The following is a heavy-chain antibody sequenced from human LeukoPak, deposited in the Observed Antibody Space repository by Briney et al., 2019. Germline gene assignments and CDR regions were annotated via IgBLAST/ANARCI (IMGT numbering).Heavy chain of an antibody. CDR1: GFTFSSYG. CDR2: ISWNSGSI. V-gene: IGHV3-20*04. D-gene: IGHD3-10*01. J-gene: IGHJ3*02. Sequence: GGSLRLSCAASGFTFSSYGMSWVRQAPGKGLEWASGISWNSGSIGYADSVKGRFTISRDNAKNSLYLQMNSLRAEDTALYYCAREQFGSSAFDIWGQGTMVTVSS. CDR3: AREQFGSSAFDI.